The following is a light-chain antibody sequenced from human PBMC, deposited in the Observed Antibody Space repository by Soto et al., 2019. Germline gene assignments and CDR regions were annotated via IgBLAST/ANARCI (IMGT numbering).Light chain of an antibody. V-gene: IGKV3-20*01. J-gene: IGKJ2*01. CDR2: GAS. Sequence: EIVLTQSPGTLSLSPGERATLSCRASQSVSSNYLAWYQQKPGQAPRLLIYGASSRATGIPDRFSGSGSGTDFTLTISRLEPEDFAVYFCQQYGSSSYTFGQGTKVDIK. CDR1: QSVSSNY. CDR3: QQYGSSSYT.